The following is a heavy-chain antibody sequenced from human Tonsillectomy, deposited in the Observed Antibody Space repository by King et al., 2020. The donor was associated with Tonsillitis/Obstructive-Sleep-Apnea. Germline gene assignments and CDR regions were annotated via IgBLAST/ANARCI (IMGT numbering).Heavy chain of an antibody. CDR2: IKSEIDGGTT. J-gene: IGHJ6*03. D-gene: IGHD2-8*01. Sequence: VQLVESGGGLVKAGGSLRLSCAASGFTFSNDWKSWVRQAPGKGLEWLGRIKSEIDGGTTDYAAPGKGRFTISRDDSQDTVYLQMNSLKTEDTRVYYCPADRLKARLLGYYLYMDVWGEGTTVTVFS. CDR1: GFTFSNDW. V-gene: IGHV3-15*01. CDR3: PADRLKARLLGYYLYMDV.